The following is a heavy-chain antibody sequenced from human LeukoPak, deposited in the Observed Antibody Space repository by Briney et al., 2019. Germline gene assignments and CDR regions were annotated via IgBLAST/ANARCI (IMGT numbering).Heavy chain of an antibody. D-gene: IGHD3-22*01. CDR2: IYYGENT. CDR3: ARRDDSSGYHKIFDY. J-gene: IGHJ4*02. V-gene: IGHV4-39*01. CDR1: GDSISSGPYY. Sequence: LSETLSLTCTVSGDSISSGPYYWGWIRQPPGKGLEWIGNIYYGENTYYNPSLKSRVTISIDTSNNQFYLKLSSLTAADTAVYYCARRDDSSGYHKIFDYWGQGTLVTVSS.